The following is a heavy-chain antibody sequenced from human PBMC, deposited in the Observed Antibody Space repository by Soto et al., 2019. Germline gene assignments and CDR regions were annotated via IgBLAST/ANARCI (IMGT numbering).Heavy chain of an antibody. CDR3: AKGNIVATIYGAFDI. V-gene: IGHV3-23*01. J-gene: IGHJ3*02. D-gene: IGHD5-12*01. CDR1: GFTFSSYA. CDR2: ISGSGGST. Sequence: GGSLRLSCAASGFTFSSYAMSWVRQAPGKGLEWVSAISGSGGSTYYADSVKGRFTISRDNSKNTRYLQMNSLRAEDTAVYYCAKGNIVATIYGAFDIWGQGTMVTVSS.